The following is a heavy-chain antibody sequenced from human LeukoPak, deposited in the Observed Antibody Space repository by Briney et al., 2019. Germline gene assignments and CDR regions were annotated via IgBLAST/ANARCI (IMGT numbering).Heavy chain of an antibody. D-gene: IGHD3-3*01. CDR1: GGSISSGSYY. Sequence: SETLSLTCTVSGGSISSGSYYWSWIRQPAGKGLEWIGRIYTSGSTNYNPFLKSRVTISVDTSKNQFSLKLSSVTAADTAVYYCARDAHFWSGYYFDYWGQGTLVTVSS. CDR3: ARDAHFWSGYYFDY. J-gene: IGHJ4*02. CDR2: IYTSGST. V-gene: IGHV4-61*02.